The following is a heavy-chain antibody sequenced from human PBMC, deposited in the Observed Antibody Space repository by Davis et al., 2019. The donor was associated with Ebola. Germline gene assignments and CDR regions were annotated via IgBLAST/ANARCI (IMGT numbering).Heavy chain of an antibody. CDR1: GFTFSSYA. CDR2: ISYDGSNK. V-gene: IGHV3-30*04. D-gene: IGHD3-16*01. Sequence: PGGSLRLSCAASGFTFSSYAMHWVRQAPGKGLEWVAVISYDGSNKYYADSVKGRFTISRDNSKNTLYLQMNSLRGEDTAVYYCARRRLAYYGMDVWGQGTTVTVSS. J-gene: IGHJ6*02. CDR3: ARRRLAYYGMDV.